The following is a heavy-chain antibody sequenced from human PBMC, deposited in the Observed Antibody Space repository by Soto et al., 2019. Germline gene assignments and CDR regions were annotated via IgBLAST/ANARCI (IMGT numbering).Heavy chain of an antibody. CDR3: ATSRSCDI. CDR1: AFTFSNNS. V-gene: IGHV3-23*01. CDR2: ISGRHNST. J-gene: IGHJ3*02. Sequence: GGSLRLLWQASAFTFSNNSMTWDRQAPGKGLKCVTVISGRHNSTYYADFVEGQFTISRDNSKNTLYLQMNSLRAEDTAIYYCATSRSCDIWGQGKMV.